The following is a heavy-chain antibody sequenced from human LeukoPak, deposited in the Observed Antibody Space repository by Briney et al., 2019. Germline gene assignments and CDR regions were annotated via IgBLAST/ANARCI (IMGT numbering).Heavy chain of an antibody. Sequence: SETLSLTCAVYGGSFSGYYWSWIRQPPGKGLEWIGSIYYSGSTYYNPSLKSRVTISVDTSKNQFSLKLSSVSAADTAVYYCARVQGYYDSTGYFDLWGRGTLVTVSS. D-gene: IGHD3-22*01. V-gene: IGHV4-34*01. CDR3: ARVQGYYDSTGYFDL. CDR2: IYYSGST. J-gene: IGHJ2*01. CDR1: GGSFSGYY.